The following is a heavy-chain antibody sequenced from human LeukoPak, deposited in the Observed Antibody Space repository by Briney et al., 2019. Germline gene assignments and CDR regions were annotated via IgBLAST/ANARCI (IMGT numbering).Heavy chain of an antibody. Sequence: GGSLRLSCAASGFNFNIYGMSWVRQAPGKGLEWVSSISSNSVYTYYGDSVKGRFTVSRDNSKNTLYLQMNSLRAEDTAIYYCAKDRPNYYESNGHYYRQNGDYWGQGTLVTVSS. CDR3: AKDRPNYYESNGHYYRQNGDY. J-gene: IGHJ4*02. CDR2: ISSNSVYT. D-gene: IGHD3-22*01. V-gene: IGHV3-23*01. CDR1: GFNFNIYG.